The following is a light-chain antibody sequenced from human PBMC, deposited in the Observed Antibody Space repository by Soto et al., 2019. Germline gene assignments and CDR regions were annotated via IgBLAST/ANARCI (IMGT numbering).Light chain of an antibody. Sequence: DVQMTQSPSSLSASIGDRVSITCRASQDIQSSLAWYQKRPGKPPKLLIFTASRSEAGVPSRFRGSGSGTDFTLTINNLQPEDLATYYCQQYDNGPFTFGGGTEVE. CDR3: QQYDNGPFT. V-gene: IGKV1-27*01. CDR1: QDIQSS. J-gene: IGKJ4*01. CDR2: TAS.